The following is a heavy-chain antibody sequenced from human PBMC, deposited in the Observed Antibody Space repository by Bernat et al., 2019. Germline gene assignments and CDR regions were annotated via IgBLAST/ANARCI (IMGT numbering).Heavy chain of an antibody. CDR3: AKVLGHDYGVTNWYFDL. Sequence: QVQLVESGGGVVQPGGSLRLSCGASGFTFSTYGMHWVRQAPGKGLEWVAIIRYDGTNKYYADSVKGRFTISRDNSKNTLFLQMNSLRAEDTAVYYCAKVLGHDYGVTNWYFDLWGRGTMVTVSS. D-gene: IGHD4-17*01. J-gene: IGHJ2*01. V-gene: IGHV3-30*02. CDR2: IRYDGTNK. CDR1: GFTFSTYG.